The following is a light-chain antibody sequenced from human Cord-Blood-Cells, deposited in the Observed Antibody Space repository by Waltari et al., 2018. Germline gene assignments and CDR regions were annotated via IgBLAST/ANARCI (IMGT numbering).Light chain of an antibody. CDR2: QDG. CDR1: KLGDKY. Sequence: SYELTQPPSVSVSPGQTASITCSGDKLGDKYACWYQQKPGQSPGLVIYQDGKRPSGIPERFSGSNSGNTATLTISGTQAMDEADYYCQAWDSSTVVFGGGTKLTVL. J-gene: IGLJ2*01. V-gene: IGLV3-1*01. CDR3: QAWDSSTVV.